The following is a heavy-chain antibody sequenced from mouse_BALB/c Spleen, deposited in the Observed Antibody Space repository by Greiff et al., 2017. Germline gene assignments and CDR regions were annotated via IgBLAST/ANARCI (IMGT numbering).Heavy chain of an antibody. V-gene: IGHV1-69*02. CDR3: TRGGGSYAMDY. Sequence: QVQLQQPGAELVRPGASVKLSCKASGYTFTSYWINWVKQRPGQGLEWIGKIYPSDSYTNYNQKFKDKATLTVDKSSSTAYMQLSSPTSEDSAVYYCTRGGGSYAMDYWGQGTSVTVSS. CDR2: IYPSDSYT. D-gene: IGHD1-1*02. J-gene: IGHJ4*01. CDR1: GYTFTSYW.